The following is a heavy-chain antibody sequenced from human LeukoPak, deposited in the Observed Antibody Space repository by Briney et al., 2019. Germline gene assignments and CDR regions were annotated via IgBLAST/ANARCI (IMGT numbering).Heavy chain of an antibody. J-gene: IGHJ4*02. Sequence: GASVKVSCKASGGTFSSYAISWVRQAPGQGLEWMGGIIPIFGTANYAQKFQGRVTITADKSTSTAYMELSSLRSEDTAVYYCAREGFGGYTFPGIAVAGTGFDYWGQGTLVTVSS. CDR3: AREGFGGYTFPGIAVAGTGFDY. CDR2: IIPIFGTA. V-gene: IGHV1-69*06. D-gene: IGHD6-19*01. CDR1: GGTFSSYA.